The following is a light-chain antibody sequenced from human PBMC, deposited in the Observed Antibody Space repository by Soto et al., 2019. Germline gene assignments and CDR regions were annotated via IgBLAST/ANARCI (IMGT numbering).Light chain of an antibody. CDR3: QERNRWPRGT. CDR2: GAS. CDR1: QSVSSSY. J-gene: IGKJ4*01. V-gene: IGKV3D-20*02. Sequence: EIVLTQSPGTLSLSPGERATLSCRASQSVSSSYLAWYQQKPGQAPRLLIYGASSRATGIPDRFSGSGSGTEFTLTISSLQSEDFAVYYCQERNRWPRGTFGGGTKVDIK.